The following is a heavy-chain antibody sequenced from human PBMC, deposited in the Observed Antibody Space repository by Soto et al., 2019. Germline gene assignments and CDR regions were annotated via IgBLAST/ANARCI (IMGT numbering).Heavy chain of an antibody. CDR2: ISGSGGST. CDR1: GFTFTNFA. J-gene: IGHJ4*02. CDR3: AKSIDGYNVGLFDY. V-gene: IGHV3-23*01. D-gene: IGHD5-12*01. Sequence: GGSLRLSCVASGFTFTNFAMSWVRQAPGKGLEWVSTISGSGGSTIYANSVKGRFTISRDNSKNTLSLQMNSLRAEDTAIYYRAKSIDGYNVGLFDYWGQGTLVTVSS.